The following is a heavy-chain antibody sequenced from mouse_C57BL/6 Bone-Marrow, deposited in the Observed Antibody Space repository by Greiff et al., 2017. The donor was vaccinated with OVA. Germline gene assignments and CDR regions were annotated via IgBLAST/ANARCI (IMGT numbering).Heavy chain of an antibody. D-gene: IGHD2-5*01. CDR1: GFTFNTYS. CDR2: LRSKSSNYAT. J-gene: IGHJ3*01. Sequence: EVQLVESGGGLVQPKGSLKLSCAASGFTFNTYSMHWVRQAPGKGLEWVARLRSKSSNYATYYADSVKDRFPISRDDSQSMLYLQMNNLKTEDTAMYYCVTSPYYSNYWFAYWGQGTLVTVSA. CDR3: VTSPYYSNYWFAY. V-gene: IGHV10-3*01.